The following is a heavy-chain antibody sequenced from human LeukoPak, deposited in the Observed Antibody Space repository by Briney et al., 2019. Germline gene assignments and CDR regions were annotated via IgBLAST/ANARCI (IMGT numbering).Heavy chain of an antibody. J-gene: IGHJ4*02. CDR3: AKVEFPYSSGWYGSYYFDY. CDR2: ISGSGGST. CDR1: GFTFSSYA. Sequence: PGGSLRLSCPASGFTFSSYAMSWVRQAPGKGLEWVSAISGSGGSTYYADSVKGRFTISRDNSKNTLYLQMNSLRAEDTAVYYCAKVEFPYSSGWYGSYYFDYWGQGTLVTVSS. D-gene: IGHD6-19*01. V-gene: IGHV3-23*01.